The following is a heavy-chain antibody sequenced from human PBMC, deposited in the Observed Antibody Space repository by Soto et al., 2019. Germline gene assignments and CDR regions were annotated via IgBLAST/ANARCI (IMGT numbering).Heavy chain of an antibody. V-gene: IGHV3-21*01. CDR3: ARPGYSSSWYFGWFDP. CDR2: ISSSSSYI. D-gene: IGHD6-13*01. Sequence: GGSLRLSCAASGFTFSSYSMNWVRQAPGKGLEWVSSISSSSSYIYYADSVKGRFTFSRDNAKNSLYLQMNSLRAEDTAVYYCARPGYSSSWYFGWFDPWGQGTLVTVSS. J-gene: IGHJ5*02. CDR1: GFTFSSYS.